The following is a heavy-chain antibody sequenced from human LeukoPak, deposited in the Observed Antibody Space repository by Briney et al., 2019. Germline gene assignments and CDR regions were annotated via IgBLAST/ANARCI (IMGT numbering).Heavy chain of an antibody. CDR1: GFTFTNYW. CDR2: INQDGSEK. D-gene: IGHD2-2*01. V-gene: IGHV3-7*03. J-gene: IGHJ4*02. Sequence: GGSLRLSCAASGFTFTNYWMTSVRQAPGKGLGWVANINQDGSEKSYVDSVKGRFTISRDNAKNSLYLQMNSLRADDTGVYYCASQPAAADVDYWGQGTLVTVSS. CDR3: ASQPAAADVDY.